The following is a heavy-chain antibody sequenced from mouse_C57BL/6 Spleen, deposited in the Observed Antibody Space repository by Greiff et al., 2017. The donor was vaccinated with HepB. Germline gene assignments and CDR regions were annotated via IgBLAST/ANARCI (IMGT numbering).Heavy chain of an antibody. V-gene: IGHV1-69*01. Sequence: QVQLQQPGAELVMPGASVKLSCKASGYTFTSYWMHWVKQRPGQGLEWIGEIDPSDSYTNYNQKFKGKSTLTVDKSSSTAYMQLSSLTSEDSAVYYCARREGQLRPFFAYWGQGTLVTVSA. CDR3: ARREGQLRPFFAY. J-gene: IGHJ3*01. CDR1: GYTFTSYW. CDR2: IDPSDSYT. D-gene: IGHD3-2*02.